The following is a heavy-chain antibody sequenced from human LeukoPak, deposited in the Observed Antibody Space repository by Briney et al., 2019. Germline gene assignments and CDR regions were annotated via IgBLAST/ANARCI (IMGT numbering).Heavy chain of an antibody. V-gene: IGHV3-30*04. CDR1: GFAFSECP. CDR2: MSFDGNDK. J-gene: IGHJ4*02. D-gene: IGHD1-26*01. Sequence: GTSLRLSCAASGFAFSECPMHWVRQAPGKGLEWVAVMSFDGNDKYYADSVKGRFSISRDNSKNTVYLQMNSLRDEDTAVYYCAREKQSGGTPFDYWGQGSLVTVSS. CDR3: AREKQSGGTPFDY.